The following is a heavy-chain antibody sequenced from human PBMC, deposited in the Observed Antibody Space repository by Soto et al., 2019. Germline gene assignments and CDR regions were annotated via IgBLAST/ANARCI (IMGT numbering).Heavy chain of an antibody. CDR1: GGSISSSNYY. CDR3: ARILIAAAGTGDY. CDR2: IYYSGST. D-gene: IGHD6-13*01. Sequence: SETLSLTCTVSGGSISSSNYYWGWIRQPPGKGLEWIGSIYYSGSTYYNPSLKSRVTISVDTSKNQFSLKLSSVTAADTAVYYCARILIAAAGTGDYWGQGTLVTVSS. J-gene: IGHJ4*02. V-gene: IGHV4-39*01.